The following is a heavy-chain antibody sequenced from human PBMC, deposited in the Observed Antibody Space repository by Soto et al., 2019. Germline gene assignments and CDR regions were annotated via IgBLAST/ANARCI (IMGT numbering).Heavy chain of an antibody. V-gene: IGHV4-34*01. CDR2: INHSGST. CDR1: GGSFSGYY. CDR3: ARKPYYGSGSYRGSNWFDP. Sequence: SETLSLTCAVYGGSFSGYYWSWIREPPGKGLEWIGEINHSGSTNYNPSLKSRVTISVDTSKNQFSLKLSSVTAADTAVYYCARKPYYGSGSYRGSNWFDPWGQGTLVTVSS. D-gene: IGHD3-10*01. J-gene: IGHJ5*02.